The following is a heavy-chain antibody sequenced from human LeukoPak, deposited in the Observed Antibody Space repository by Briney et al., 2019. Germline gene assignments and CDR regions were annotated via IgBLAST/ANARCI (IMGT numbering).Heavy chain of an antibody. CDR1: GFMFSSYA. CDR2: ISGSGGST. V-gene: IGHV3-23*01. J-gene: IGHJ3*01. D-gene: IGHD4-17*01. Sequence: GGSLRLSCAASGFMFSSYAMSWVRQAPAKGLEWVSAISGSGGSTYYADSVNGRFTISRDNSRNTLYLQMNSLRAEDTAVYYCAKVYRDNGDYFAFNVWGQGSMVTVSS. CDR3: AKVYRDNGDYFAFNV.